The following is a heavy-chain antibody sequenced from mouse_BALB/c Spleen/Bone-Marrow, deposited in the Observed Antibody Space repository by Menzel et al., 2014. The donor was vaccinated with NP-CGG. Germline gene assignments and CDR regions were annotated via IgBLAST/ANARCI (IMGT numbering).Heavy chain of an antibody. V-gene: IGHV1-54*01. J-gene: IGHJ3*01. Sequence: QVQLQQSGAELVRPGTSVKVSCKASGYAFTNYLIEWVKQRPGQGLEWIGVINPGSGGTNYNEKFKGKATLTADKSSSTAYMQLRSRRSDDSAVYFCARSGAYGYGWFAYWGQGTLVTVSA. D-gene: IGHD2-2*01. CDR3: ARSGAYGYGWFAY. CDR2: INPGSGGT. CDR1: GYAFTNYL.